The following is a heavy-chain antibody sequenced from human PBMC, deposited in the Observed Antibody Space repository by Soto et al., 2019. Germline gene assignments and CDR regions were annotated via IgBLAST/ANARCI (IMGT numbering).Heavy chain of an antibody. J-gene: IGHJ4*02. Sequence: EVQLLESGGGLVQPGGSLRLSCAASGFTFSSYAMRWVRQAPVKGLEWVSAISGSGGSTYYADSVKGRFTISRDNSKNTLYLQMNSLRAEDTAVYYCARRSSASYYDYWGQGTLVTVSS. V-gene: IGHV3-23*01. CDR2: ISGSGGST. CDR1: GFTFSSYA. D-gene: IGHD6-19*01. CDR3: ARRSSASYYDY.